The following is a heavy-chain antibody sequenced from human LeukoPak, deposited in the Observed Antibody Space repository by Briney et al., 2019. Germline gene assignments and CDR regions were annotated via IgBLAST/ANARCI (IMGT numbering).Heavy chain of an antibody. J-gene: IGHJ4*02. D-gene: IGHD1-20*01. V-gene: IGHV6-1*01. CDR2: TYYRSKWYN. CDR1: GDSVSSNSAA. CDR3: ARGGITGTNRQYYFDY. Sequence: PSQTLSLTCAISGDSVSSNSAAWNWIRQSPSRGLEWLGRTYYRSKWYNDYAVSVKSRITINSDTSKNQFSLQLNSVTPEDTAVYYCARGGITGTNRQYYFDYWGQGTLVTVSS.